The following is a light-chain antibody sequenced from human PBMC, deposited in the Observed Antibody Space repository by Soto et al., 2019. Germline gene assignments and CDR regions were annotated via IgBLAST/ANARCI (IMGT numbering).Light chain of an antibody. V-gene: IGLV2-14*01. J-gene: IGLJ3*02. CDR1: STDIGGFNY. Sequence: QSVLTQPASVSGSPGQSITISCTGTSTDIGGFNYVSWYQQHPGKAPRLIIYEVSNRPSGVSNRFSGSKSGNTASLTITRLQAEDEADYYCGSYTSSTTWVFGGGTQLTVL. CDR3: GSYTSSTTWV. CDR2: EVS.